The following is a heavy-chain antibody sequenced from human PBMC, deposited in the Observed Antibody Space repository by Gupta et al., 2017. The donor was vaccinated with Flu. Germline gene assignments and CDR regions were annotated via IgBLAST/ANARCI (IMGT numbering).Heavy chain of an antibody. CDR3: ARAWDVTVAGTFDY. CDR2: ISSSSSYI. J-gene: IGHJ4*02. V-gene: IGHV3-21*01. Sequence: EVQLVESGGGLVKPGGSLRLSCAASGFTFSNYGINWVRMAPGKGLEWVSSISSSSSYIYYEDSGKGRFTISRNNANNSMYLQMNSLRAEDTSVYYCARAWDVTVAGTFDYWGQGTLVTVSS. D-gene: IGHD6-19*01. CDR1: GFTFSNYG.